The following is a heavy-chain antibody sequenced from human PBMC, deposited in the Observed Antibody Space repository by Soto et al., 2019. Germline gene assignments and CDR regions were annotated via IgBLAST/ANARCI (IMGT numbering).Heavy chain of an antibody. CDR2: IYTSGST. V-gene: IGHV4-4*07. CDR1: SGSISSYY. J-gene: IGHJ5*02. CDR3: ARDPFPYYDILTGSPPNWFDP. Sequence: SETLSLTCTVSSGSISSYYWSWIRQPAGKGLEWIGRIYTSGSTNYNPSLKSRVTMSVDTSKNQFSLKLSSVTAADTAVYYCARDPFPYYDILTGSPPNWFDPWGQGTLVTVSS. D-gene: IGHD3-9*01.